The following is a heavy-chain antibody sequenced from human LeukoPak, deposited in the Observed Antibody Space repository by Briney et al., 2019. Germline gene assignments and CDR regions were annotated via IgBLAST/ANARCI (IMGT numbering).Heavy chain of an antibody. J-gene: IGHJ4*02. CDR2: IYYSGST. V-gene: IGHV4-59*01. Sequence: PSETLSLTCTVSGGSLSNYYWNWIRQPPGKGLEWIAYIYYSGSTNYNPSLKSRVTISLDTSKNQFSLKLSSVTTADTAVYYCASGGGDVYDILTGYLHWGQGTLVTVSS. CDR1: GGSLSNYY. D-gene: IGHD3-9*01. CDR3: ASGGGDVYDILTGYLH.